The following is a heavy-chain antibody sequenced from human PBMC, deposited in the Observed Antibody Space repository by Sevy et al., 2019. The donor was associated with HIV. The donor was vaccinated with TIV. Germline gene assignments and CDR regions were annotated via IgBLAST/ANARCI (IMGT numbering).Heavy chain of an antibody. V-gene: IGHV3-7*03. Sequence: GGSLRLSCAASGFTFSSYWMSWVRQAPGKGLEWVTNIKQDGSEKYYVDSVKGRFTISRDNAKNSLYLQMNSLRSEDTAVYYCARDAPPGGGTTHAFDIWGQGTMVTVSS. J-gene: IGHJ3*02. CDR1: GFTFSSYW. CDR2: IKQDGSEK. CDR3: ARDAPPGGGTTHAFDI. D-gene: IGHD1-1*01.